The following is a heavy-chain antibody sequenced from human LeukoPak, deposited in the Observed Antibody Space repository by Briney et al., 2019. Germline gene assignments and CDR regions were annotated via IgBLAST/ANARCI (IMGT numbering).Heavy chain of an antibody. CDR2: IYSGGST. CDR1: GFTVSSNY. Sequence: GGSLRLSCAASGFTVSSNYMSWVRQAPGKGLEWVSVIYSGGSTYYADSVKGRFTISRDNSKNTLYLRMNSLRAEDTAVYYCARDSSSWYSAFDIWGQGTMVTVSS. J-gene: IGHJ3*02. D-gene: IGHD6-13*01. V-gene: IGHV3-53*01. CDR3: ARDSSSWYSAFDI.